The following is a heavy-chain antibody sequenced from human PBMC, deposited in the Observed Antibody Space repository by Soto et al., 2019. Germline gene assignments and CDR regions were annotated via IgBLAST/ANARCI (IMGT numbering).Heavy chain of an antibody. CDR3: ARVRLGIAVAGGDY. D-gene: IGHD6-19*01. CDR2: IWYDGSNK. Sequence: GGSLRLSCAASGFTFSSYGMHWVRQAPGKGLEWVADIWYDGSNKYYADSVKGRFTISRDNSKNTLYLQMNSLRAEDTAVYYCARVRLGIAVAGGDYWGQGTLVTVSS. V-gene: IGHV3-33*01. CDR1: GFTFSSYG. J-gene: IGHJ4*02.